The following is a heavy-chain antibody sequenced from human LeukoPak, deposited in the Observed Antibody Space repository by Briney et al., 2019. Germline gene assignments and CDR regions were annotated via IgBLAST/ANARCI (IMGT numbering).Heavy chain of an antibody. CDR2: IYYSGST. CDR1: GGSISSYY. Sequence: PSETLSLTCTVSGGSISSYYWSWIRQPPGKGLEGIGYIYYSGSTNYNPSLKSRVTISVDTSKNQFSLKLSSVTAADTAVYYCAREGYDYVWGSYRYPDYWGQGTLVTVSS. CDR3: AREGYDYVWGSYRYPDY. J-gene: IGHJ4*02. D-gene: IGHD3-16*02. V-gene: IGHV4-59*12.